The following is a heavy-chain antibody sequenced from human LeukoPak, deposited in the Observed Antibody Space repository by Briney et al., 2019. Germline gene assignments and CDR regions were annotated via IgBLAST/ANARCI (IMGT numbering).Heavy chain of an antibody. CDR3: ARVKSYWGDFDY. V-gene: IGHV3-74*01. J-gene: IGHJ4*02. D-gene: IGHD1-26*01. CDR2: INSDGSST. CDR1: GFTFSSYW. Sequence: GGSLRLSCAASGFTFSSYWMHWVRQAPGKGLVWVSRINSDGSSTNYAASVKGRFTVSRDNARSTLYLEMNSLRAEDTAVYFCARVKSYWGDFDYWGQGTLVTVSS.